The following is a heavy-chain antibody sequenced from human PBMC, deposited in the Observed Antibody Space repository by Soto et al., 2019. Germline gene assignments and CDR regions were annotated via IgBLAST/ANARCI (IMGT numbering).Heavy chain of an antibody. CDR3: AKASGRSWYNWFDP. V-gene: IGHV1-69*01. CDR2: IVPLFGTT. D-gene: IGHD6-13*01. J-gene: IGHJ5*02. CDR1: GGNFTSYA. Sequence: QVQLVQSGAEVKKPGSSVKVSCKASGGNFTSYAISWVRQAPGQGLEFMGGIVPLFGTTNYAHKFRCRVTVTADESTSTVYMEMSSLRSEDTAVYYCAKASGRSWYNWFDPWGQGTLVTVST.